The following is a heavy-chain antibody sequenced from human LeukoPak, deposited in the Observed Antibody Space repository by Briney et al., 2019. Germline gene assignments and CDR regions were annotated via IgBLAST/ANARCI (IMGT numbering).Heavy chain of an antibody. J-gene: IGHJ6*03. V-gene: IGHV1-18*01. Sequence: GASVKVSCKASGYSFTAYGISWVRQAPGQGLEWMGRISTSNGNTNYAQKFQGRVTMTTDTSTSTAYMELRSLRSDDTAVYYCARGVGATYYYYYYMDVWGKGTTVTISS. CDR3: ARGVGATYYYYYYMDV. D-gene: IGHD1-26*01. CDR2: ISTSNGNT. CDR1: GYSFTAYG.